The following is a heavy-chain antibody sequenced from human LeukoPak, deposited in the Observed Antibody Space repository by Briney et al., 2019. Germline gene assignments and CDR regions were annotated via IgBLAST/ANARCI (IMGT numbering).Heavy chain of an antibody. V-gene: IGHV3-7*01. D-gene: IGHD3-22*01. CDR3: ARDHHRRLYDSQARNTFDI. J-gene: IGHJ3*02. CDR2: IKQDGSEK. CDR1: GFTFSSYW. Sequence: GGSLRLSCAASGFTFSSYWMSWVRQVPGKGLEWVANIKQDGSEKYYVDSVKGRFTISRDNAKNSLYLQMNSLRAEDTAVYYCARDHHRRLYDSQARNTFDIWGQGTMVTVSS.